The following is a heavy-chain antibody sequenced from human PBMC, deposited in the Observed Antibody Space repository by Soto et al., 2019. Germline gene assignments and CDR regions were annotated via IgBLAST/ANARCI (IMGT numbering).Heavy chain of an antibody. CDR1: GFTFSNAW. D-gene: IGHD3-10*01. Sequence: GGSLRLSCAASGFTFSNAWMSWVRQAPGKGLEWVGRIKSKTDGGTTDYAEPVKGRFTISREDSKNTLYLQMNSLKTEDTAVYYCTTDNYGSGSYSEFDYWGQGTLVTVSS. J-gene: IGHJ4*02. CDR3: TTDNYGSGSYSEFDY. CDR2: IKSKTDGGTT. V-gene: IGHV3-15*01.